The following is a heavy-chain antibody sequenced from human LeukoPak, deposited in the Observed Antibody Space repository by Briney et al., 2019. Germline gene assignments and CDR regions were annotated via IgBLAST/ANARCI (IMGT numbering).Heavy chain of an antibody. CDR2: ISSSGSTI. J-gene: IGHJ5*02. CDR1: GFTFSDYY. Sequence: GGSLRLSCAASGFTFSDYYMSWIRQAPGKGLKWVSYISSSGSTIYYADSVKGRFTISRDNAKNSLYLQMNSLRAEDTAVYYCASRSGIYYNWFVPCGQGTLVTVSS. CDR3: ASRSGIYYNWFVP. D-gene: IGHD3-10*01. V-gene: IGHV3-11*01.